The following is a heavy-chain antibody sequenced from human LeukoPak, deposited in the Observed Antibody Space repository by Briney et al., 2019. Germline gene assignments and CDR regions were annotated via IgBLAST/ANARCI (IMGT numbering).Heavy chain of an antibody. Sequence: GGSLRLSCAASGFTFSSYGMHWVRQAPGKGLEWVAVISYDGSNKYYADSVKGRFTISRDNSKNTLYLQMNSLRAEDTAVYYCARAGGSGSYYNAFDIWGQGTMVTVSS. V-gene: IGHV3-30*03. D-gene: IGHD3-10*01. CDR1: GFTFSSYG. CDR2: ISYDGSNK. J-gene: IGHJ3*02. CDR3: ARAGGSGSYYNAFDI.